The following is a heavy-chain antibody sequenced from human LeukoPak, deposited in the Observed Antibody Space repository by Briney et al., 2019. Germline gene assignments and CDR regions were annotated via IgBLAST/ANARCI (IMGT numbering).Heavy chain of an antibody. Sequence: GGSLRLSCAASGFTVSSNYMSWVRQAPGKGLEWASVIYSGGDTYYADSVKGRFTISRDNSKNTLYLQMNSLRAEDTAVYYCARDVPSTLWGQGTLVTVSS. D-gene: IGHD2-15*01. CDR3: ARDVPSTL. V-gene: IGHV3-53*01. CDR2: IYSGGDT. J-gene: IGHJ4*02. CDR1: GFTVSSNY.